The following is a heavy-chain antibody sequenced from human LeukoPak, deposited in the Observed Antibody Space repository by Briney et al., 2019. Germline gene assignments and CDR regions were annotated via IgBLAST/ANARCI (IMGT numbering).Heavy chain of an antibody. CDR2: IIPILGIA. D-gene: IGHD3-22*01. V-gene: IGHV1-69*04. CDR1: GGTFSSYA. Sequence: SVKVSCKASGGTFSSYAISWVRQAPGQGLEWMGRIIPILGIANYAQKFQGRVTITADKSTSTAYMELSSLRSEDTAVYYCASIPLNRITMIVVVITKVDYGMDVWGQGTTVTVSS. CDR3: ASIPLNRITMIVVVITKVDYGMDV. J-gene: IGHJ6*02.